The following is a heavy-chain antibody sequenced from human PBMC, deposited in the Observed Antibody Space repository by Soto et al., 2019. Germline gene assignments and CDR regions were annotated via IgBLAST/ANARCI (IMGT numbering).Heavy chain of an antibody. J-gene: IGHJ3*02. CDR3: ASGDTYYYDSSGSHAFDI. CDR1: GYTFTSYY. D-gene: IGHD3-22*01. Sequence: GASVKVSCKASGYTFTSYYMHWVRQAPGQGLEWMGIINPSGGSTSYAQKFQGRVTMARDTSTSTVYMELSSLRSEDTAVYYCASGDTYYYDSSGSHAFDIWGQGTMVTVSS. CDR2: INPSGGST. V-gene: IGHV1-46*01.